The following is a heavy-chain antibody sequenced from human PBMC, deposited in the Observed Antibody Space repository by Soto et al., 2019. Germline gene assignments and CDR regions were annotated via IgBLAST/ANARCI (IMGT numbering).Heavy chain of an antibody. V-gene: IGHV2-5*02. CDR2: IYWDDDK. CDR1: KISLSTSGVG. CDR3: AHTSDYDFWSGYYASNWFDP. D-gene: IGHD3-3*01. J-gene: IGHJ5*02. Sequence: ILAVTGSLNKISLSTSGVGVGWIRQPPGKALEWLALIYWDDDKRYSPSLKSRLTITKDTSKNQVVLTMTNMDPVDTATYYCAHTSDYDFWSGYYASNWFDPWGQGTLVTVSS.